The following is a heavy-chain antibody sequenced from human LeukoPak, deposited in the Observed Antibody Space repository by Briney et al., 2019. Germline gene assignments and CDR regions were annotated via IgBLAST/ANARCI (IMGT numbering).Heavy chain of an antibody. CDR2: MSYDGSNK. V-gene: IGHV3-30*18. Sequence: GGSLRLSCAVSGFTFSSYGMHWVRQAPGKGLEWVAVMSYDGSNKNYADSVKGRFTISRDNSKNTPYLQMNSLRVEDTAVYYCAKDLSSGNYLYYYGVDVWGQGTTVTVSS. J-gene: IGHJ6*02. D-gene: IGHD1-26*01. CDR3: AKDLSSGNYLYYYGVDV. CDR1: GFTFSSYG.